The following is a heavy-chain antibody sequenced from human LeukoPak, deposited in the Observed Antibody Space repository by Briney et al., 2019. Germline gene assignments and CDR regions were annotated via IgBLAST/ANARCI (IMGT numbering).Heavy chain of an antibody. J-gene: IGHJ4*02. CDR3: ASGDVDTAMVLAFDY. CDR1: GGSISSSSYY. CDR2: IYYSGST. V-gene: IGHV4-39*01. Sequence: PSETLSLTCTVSGGSISSSSYYWGWIRQPPGKGLGWIGSIYYSGSTYYNPSLKSRVTISVDTSKNQFSLKLSSVTAADTAVYYCASGDVDTAMVLAFDYWGQGTLVTVSS. D-gene: IGHD5-18*01.